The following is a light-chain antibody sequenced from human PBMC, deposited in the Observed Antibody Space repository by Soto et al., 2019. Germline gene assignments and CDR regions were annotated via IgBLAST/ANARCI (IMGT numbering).Light chain of an antibody. CDR3: QQYGSSSWT. CDR2: GAS. J-gene: IGKJ1*01. Sequence: EIVLTQSPGTLSLSPGERATLSCRASQSVSSSYLAWYQQKPGQAPRLLIYGASSRATDITDRFSGSGSETDFTLTISRLEPEDFAVYYCQQYGSSSWTFGQGTKVEIK. CDR1: QSVSSSY. V-gene: IGKV3-20*01.